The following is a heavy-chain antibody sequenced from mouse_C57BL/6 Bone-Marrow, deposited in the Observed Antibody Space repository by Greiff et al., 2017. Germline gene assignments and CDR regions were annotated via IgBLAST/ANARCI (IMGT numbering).Heavy chain of an antibody. CDR1: GFTFNTYA. Sequence: EVQRVESGGGLVQPKGSLKLSCAASGFTFNTYAMHWVRQAPGKGLEWVARISSKSSNYATYYAVSVKDRVTISRNDSQIMLYLQMNDLKAEYTAMYYCVRRGAMDYWGQGTSVTVSA. CDR3: VRRGAMDY. CDR2: ISSKSSNYAT. V-gene: IGHV10-3*01. J-gene: IGHJ4*01.